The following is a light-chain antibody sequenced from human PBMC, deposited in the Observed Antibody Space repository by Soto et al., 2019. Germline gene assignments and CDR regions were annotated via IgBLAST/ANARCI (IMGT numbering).Light chain of an antibody. CDR3: QQYDSLPIT. J-gene: IGKJ5*01. V-gene: IGKV1-33*01. Sequence: DIQVTQSPSSLSASIGDSVTITCQASQAISNDLAWYQQKPGKAPKLLIYDIFNLETGVPSRFSGSGSGTDFTLSINNLQPEDIATYYYQQYDSLPITFGQGTRLE. CDR1: QAISND. CDR2: DIF.